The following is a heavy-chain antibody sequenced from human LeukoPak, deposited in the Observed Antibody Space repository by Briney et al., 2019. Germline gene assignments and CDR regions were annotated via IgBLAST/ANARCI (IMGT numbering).Heavy chain of an antibody. CDR3: ARGHDYGDFFDY. V-gene: IGHV4-59*01. CDR1: GGSISSYY. CDR2: IYYSGST. D-gene: IGHD4-17*01. Sequence: SETLSLTCTVCGGSISSYYWSWIRQPPGKGLEWIGYIYYSGSTNYNPSLKSRVTISVDTSKNQFSLKLSSVTAADTAVYYCARGHDYGDFFDYWGQGTLVTVSS. J-gene: IGHJ4*02.